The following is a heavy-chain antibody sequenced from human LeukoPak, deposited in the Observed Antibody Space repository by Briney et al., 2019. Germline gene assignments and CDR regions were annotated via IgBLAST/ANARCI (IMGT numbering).Heavy chain of an antibody. Sequence: NPSETLFLTCTVSDGSIRSYYWSWIRQPPGMGLEWIGYIHSSGSTHYNPSLKSRVTTSLDTSKNQFSLKLSSVTAADTAVYYCARLGSYSDYWGQGTLVTVSS. D-gene: IGHD1-1*01. CDR1: DGSIRSYY. CDR3: ARLGSYSDY. J-gene: IGHJ4*02. V-gene: IGHV4-4*09. CDR2: IHSSGST.